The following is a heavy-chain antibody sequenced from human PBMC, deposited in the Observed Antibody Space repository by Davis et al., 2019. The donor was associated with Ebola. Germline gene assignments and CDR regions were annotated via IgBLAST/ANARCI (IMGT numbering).Heavy chain of an antibody. CDR2: IYYSGST. V-gene: IGHV4-59*01. CDR1: GGSFSGYY. CDR3: ARGGQYSSSSYDY. D-gene: IGHD6-6*01. Sequence: SETLSLTCAVYGGSFSGYYWSWIRQPPGKGLEWIGYIYYSGSTNYNPSLKSRVTISVDTSKNQFSLKLSSVTAADTAVYYCARGGQYSSSSYDYWGQGTLVTVSS. J-gene: IGHJ4*02.